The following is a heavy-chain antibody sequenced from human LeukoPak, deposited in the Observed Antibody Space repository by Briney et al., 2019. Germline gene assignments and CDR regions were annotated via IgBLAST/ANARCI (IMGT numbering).Heavy chain of an antibody. J-gene: IGHJ5*02. D-gene: IGHD2-2*01. Sequence: GGSLRLSCAASGFTFSSYGMHWVRQAPGKGLEWVAFIRYDGSNKYYADSVKGRFTISRDNSKNTLYLQMNSLRAEDTAVYYCARDPVPAVMGGWFDPWGQGTLVTVSS. CDR2: IRYDGSNK. CDR3: ARDPVPAVMGGWFDP. CDR1: GFTFSSYG. V-gene: IGHV3-30*02.